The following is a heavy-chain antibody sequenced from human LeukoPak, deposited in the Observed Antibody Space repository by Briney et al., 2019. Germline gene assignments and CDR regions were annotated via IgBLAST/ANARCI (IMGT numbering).Heavy chain of an antibody. CDR1: GGSINNSSHY. J-gene: IGHJ2*01. V-gene: IGHV4-31*03. Sequence: KPSETLSLTCSGSGGSINNSSHYWSWIRHHPEKGLEWIGYIFHSGHTLYNPSLQVRLSISIDTSQNLFSLNLASVTAADTAVYYCARFPRVANRWYFDLWGRGSLLVVSS. CDR2: IFHSGHT. D-gene: IGHD5-12*01. CDR3: ARFPRVANRWYFDL.